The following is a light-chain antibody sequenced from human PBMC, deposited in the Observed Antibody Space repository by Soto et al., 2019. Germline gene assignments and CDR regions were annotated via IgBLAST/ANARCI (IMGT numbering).Light chain of an antibody. CDR2: EAS. V-gene: IGKV1-5*02. CDR1: QSVSKW. Sequence: DIQMTQSPSAVSASVGDTVTIICRASQSVSKWLAWYQQKPGTAPNLLIYEASKLERGVSSRFSGSGFGTEFTLTITSLQADDFATYYCQQYNSFLFTVGPGTKVD. CDR3: QQYNSFLFT. J-gene: IGKJ3*01.